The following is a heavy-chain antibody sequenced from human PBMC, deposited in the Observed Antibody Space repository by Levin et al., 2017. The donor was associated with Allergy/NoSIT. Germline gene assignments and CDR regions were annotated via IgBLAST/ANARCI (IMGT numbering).Heavy chain of an antibody. CDR3: ARVDGWFDP. J-gene: IGHJ5*02. D-gene: IGHD5-24*01. V-gene: IGHV5-51*01. Sequence: GGSLRLSCKASGYNFLSYWIGWVRQKPGKGLEWMGAIYPGDSDTRYSPSFQGQVTISADKSINTAYLQWSRLKAADTAMYFCARVDGWFDPWGQGTLVTVSS. CDR2: IYPGDSDT. CDR1: GYNFLSYW.